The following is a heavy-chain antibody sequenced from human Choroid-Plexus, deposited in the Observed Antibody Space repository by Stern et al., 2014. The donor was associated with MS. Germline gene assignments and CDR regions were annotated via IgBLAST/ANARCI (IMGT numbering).Heavy chain of an antibody. CDR3: AKDRQYLTYFFDH. CDR1: GFTFGSCA. D-gene: IGHD2/OR15-2a*01. CDR2: VSHDGSYK. V-gene: IGHV3-30*18. J-gene: IGHJ5*02. Sequence: QVQLGQSGGGVVQPGRPLRLSCVASGFTFGSCAMHWVRQAPGKGLEGVGGVSHDGSYKYYADSVKGRFTISRDNSQNTLYMQMSSLRPEDTAVYYCAKDRQYLTYFFDHWGQGSLVTVSS.